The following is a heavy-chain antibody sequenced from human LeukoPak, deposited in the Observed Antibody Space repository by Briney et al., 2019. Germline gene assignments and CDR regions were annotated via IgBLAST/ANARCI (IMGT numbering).Heavy chain of an antibody. J-gene: IGHJ3*02. CDR1: GYTFTSYG. D-gene: IGHD3-10*01. CDR3: ARDRDQYGSGTNDAFDI. CDR2: ISAYNGNT. V-gene: IGHV1-18*01. Sequence: GASVKVSCKASGYTFTSYGISWVRQAPGQGLEWMGWISAYNGNTNYAQKLQGRVTMTTDTSTSTAYMELRSLRSDDTAVYYCARDRDQYGSGTNDAFDIWGQGTMVTVSS.